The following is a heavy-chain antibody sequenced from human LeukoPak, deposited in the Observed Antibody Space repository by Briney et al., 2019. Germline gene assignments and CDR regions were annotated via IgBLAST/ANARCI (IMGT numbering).Heavy chain of an antibody. D-gene: IGHD2-2*02. V-gene: IGHV1-18*01. CDR2: ISAYNGNT. J-gene: IGHJ4*02. CDR3: ARDYRIPYREKGKDGDPGY. Sequence: ASVKVSCKASGYTFTSYGISWVRQAPGQGLEWMGWISAYNGNTNYAQKLQGRVTMATDTSTSTAYMELRSLRSDDTAVYYCARDYRIPYREKGKDGDPGYWGQGTLVTVSS. CDR1: GYTFTSYG.